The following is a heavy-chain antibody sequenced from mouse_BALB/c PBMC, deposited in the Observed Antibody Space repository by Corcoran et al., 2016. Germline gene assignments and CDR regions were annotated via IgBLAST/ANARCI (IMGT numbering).Heavy chain of an antibody. Sequence: QVQLQQSGAELMKPGASVKMSCKATGYTFSSYWIGWIKQRPGHGLEWIGEILPRSGSTNYNETFKGKATFTADTSSNTAYMQLSSLTSEDSVVYYCARQGGTYWGQGTLVTVST. CDR2: ILPRSGST. J-gene: IGHJ3*01. V-gene: IGHV1-9*01. CDR1: GYTFSSYW. CDR3: ARQGGTY.